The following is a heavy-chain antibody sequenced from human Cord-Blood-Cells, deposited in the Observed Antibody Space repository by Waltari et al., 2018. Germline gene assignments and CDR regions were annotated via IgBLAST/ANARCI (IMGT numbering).Heavy chain of an antibody. CDR1: GSTFTGYY. CDR3: ARSTGVDAFDI. CDR2: INPNSGGK. J-gene: IGHJ3*02. V-gene: IGHV1-2*04. D-gene: IGHD2-8*02. Sequence: QLQLVQSGAGVKKPGASVKVSCKASGSTFTGYYLHWVRQAPGQGLEWRGWINPNSGGKNYAKKFQGWVTMTRDTSISTAYMELSRLRSDDTAVYYCARSTGVDAFDIWGQGTMVTVSS.